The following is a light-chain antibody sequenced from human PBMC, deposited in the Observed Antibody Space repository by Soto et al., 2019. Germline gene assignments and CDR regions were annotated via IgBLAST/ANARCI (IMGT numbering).Light chain of an antibody. CDR2: QDS. V-gene: IGLV3-1*01. CDR1: KLGDKY. J-gene: IGLJ1*01. CDR3: QGWESSSYV. Sequence: SYELTQPPSVSVSPGQTASITCSGDKLGDKYACWYQQKPGQSPVLVIYQDSKRRSGIPERFSGSNSGNTATLTVSGTQPMDEAVYYCQGWESSSYVFGTGTKLPVL.